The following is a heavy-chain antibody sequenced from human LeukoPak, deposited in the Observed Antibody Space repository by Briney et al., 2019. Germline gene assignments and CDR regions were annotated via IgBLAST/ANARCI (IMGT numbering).Heavy chain of an antibody. CDR3: ARDLASGNHPDGFDV. D-gene: IGHD1-14*01. V-gene: IGHV3-33*05. J-gene: IGHJ3*01. Sequence: PAGSLRLSCAASGFSFRLYGMHWVRQAPGKGLEWVALMLYDGSGIYNADSVKGRFSVSRENSNYMFYLQMTSLRAEDSAVYYCARDLASGNHPDGFDVWAQGTLVTVSS. CDR2: MLYDGSGI. CDR1: GFSFRLYG.